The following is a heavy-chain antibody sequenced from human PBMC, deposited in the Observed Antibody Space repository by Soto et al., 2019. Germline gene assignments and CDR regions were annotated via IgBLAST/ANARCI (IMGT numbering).Heavy chain of an antibody. D-gene: IGHD2-2*01. CDR1: GLTLSFYG. J-gene: IGHJ6*02. V-gene: IGHV3-33*05. Sequence: GRSLRLSCAESGLTLSFYGMHWVRQAPGKGLEWLAVITFDGSLAQYADSVKGRFTISRDNSKNSLYLQMNSLRAEDTAVYYCARDQLRLVGVPAARHYGMDVWGQGTTVTVS. CDR2: ITFDGSLA. CDR3: ARDQLRLVGVPAARHYGMDV.